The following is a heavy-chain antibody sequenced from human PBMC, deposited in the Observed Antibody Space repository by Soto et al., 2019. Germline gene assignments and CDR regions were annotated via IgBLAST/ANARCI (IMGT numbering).Heavy chain of an antibody. CDR3: ASETSQNVYSHYGMDV. V-gene: IGHV4-34*01. Sequence: SETLSRTCDIYGGSFSGFYWSWIRQPPGKGLEWIGEINDSGTTNYNPSLKSRVTISADTSKTHYSLRLTSVTAADKVVYYCASETSQNVYSHYGMDVWGQETTVT. J-gene: IGHJ6*02. CDR2: INDSGTT. CDR1: GGSFSGFY.